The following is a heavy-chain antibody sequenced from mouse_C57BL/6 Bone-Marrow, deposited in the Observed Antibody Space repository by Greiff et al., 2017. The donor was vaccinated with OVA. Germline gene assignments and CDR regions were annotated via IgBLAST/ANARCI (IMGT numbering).Heavy chain of an antibody. V-gene: IGHV1-15*01. Sequence: VQLQQSGAELVRPGASVTLSCKASGHTFTDYEMHWVKQTPVHGLEWIGAIDPETGGTAYNQKFKGKAILTADKSSSTAYMELRSLTSEDSAVYYCTRGYSNYYAMDYWGQGTSVTVSS. CDR1: GHTFTDYE. D-gene: IGHD2-5*01. J-gene: IGHJ4*01. CDR2: IDPETGGT. CDR3: TRGYSNYYAMDY.